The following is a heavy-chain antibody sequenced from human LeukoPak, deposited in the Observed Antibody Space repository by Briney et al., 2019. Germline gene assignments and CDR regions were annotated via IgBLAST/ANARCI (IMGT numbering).Heavy chain of an antibody. D-gene: IGHD3-9*01. Sequence: GGSLRLSCAASGFTFSTYAMTWVRQAPGEGLGWVSGISGSGGNTYYGDSVKGRFTISRDSSKNTLYLQMNSLRAEDTAVYYCAKGSFYDILTGVLNYWGQGTLVTVSS. CDR3: AKGSFYDILTGVLNY. CDR2: ISGSGGNT. CDR1: GFTFSTYA. J-gene: IGHJ4*02. V-gene: IGHV3-23*01.